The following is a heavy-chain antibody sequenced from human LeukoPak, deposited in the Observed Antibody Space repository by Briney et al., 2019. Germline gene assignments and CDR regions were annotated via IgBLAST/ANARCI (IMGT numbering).Heavy chain of an antibody. Sequence: ASVKVSCKASGGTFSSYAISWVRQAPGQGLEWMGWISAYNGNTNYAQKFRGRVTMTRDMSTSTVYMELSSLRSEDTAVYYCARDLRCSGGSCYSGPLYFDYWGQGTLVTVSS. D-gene: IGHD2-15*01. V-gene: IGHV1-18*01. CDR3: ARDLRCSGGSCYSGPLYFDY. CDR1: GGTFSSYA. J-gene: IGHJ4*02. CDR2: ISAYNGNT.